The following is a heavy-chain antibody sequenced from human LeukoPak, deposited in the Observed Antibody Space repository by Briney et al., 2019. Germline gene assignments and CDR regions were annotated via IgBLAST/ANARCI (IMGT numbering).Heavy chain of an antibody. CDR2: IYHSGST. D-gene: IGHD3-22*01. V-gene: IGHV4-38-2*02. CDR3: ASRLYYYDTRAIHWPY. CDR1: GYSISSGYY. J-gene: IGHJ4*02. Sequence: SETLFLTCTVSGYSISSGYYWGWIRQPPGTGLEWIGTIYHSGSTYYNPSLKSRVTISVDTSKNQFSLKMNSVTAADAAVYYCASRLYYYDTRAIHWPYWGQGTLVTVSS.